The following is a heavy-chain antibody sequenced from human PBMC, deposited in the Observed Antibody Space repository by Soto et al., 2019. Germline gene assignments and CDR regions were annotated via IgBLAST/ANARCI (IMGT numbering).Heavy chain of an antibody. V-gene: IGHV1-69*01. J-gene: IGHJ6*02. CDR3: ARGWSDYYNNSGYHYYYYYAMDV. Sequence: SCKASGGTFSSYAISWVRQRPGPGLEWMGGIIPIFGTANYAQKFQGRVTITADESTSTAYMELSSLRSEDTAVYYSARGWSDYYNNSGYHYYYYYAMDVSGQGTTVTVSS. D-gene: IGHD3-22*01. CDR1: GGTFSSYA. CDR2: IIPIFGTA.